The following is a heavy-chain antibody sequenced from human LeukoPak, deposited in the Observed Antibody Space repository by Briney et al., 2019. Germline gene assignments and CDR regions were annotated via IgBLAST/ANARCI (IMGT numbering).Heavy chain of an antibody. D-gene: IGHD4-11*01. CDR3: ARGSALSDYSSPGVDY. CDR1: GYPFTSYD. V-gene: IGHV1-8*01. CDR2: MNPNSGNT. Sequence: ASVKVSCKASGYPFTSYDINWVRQATGQGLEWMGWMNPNSGNTGYAQKFQGRVTMTRNTSISTAYMELSSLTSEDTAVYYCARGSALSDYSSPGVDYWGQGTLVTVSS. J-gene: IGHJ4*02.